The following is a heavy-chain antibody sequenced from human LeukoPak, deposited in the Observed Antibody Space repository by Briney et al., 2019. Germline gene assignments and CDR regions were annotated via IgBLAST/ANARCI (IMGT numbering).Heavy chain of an antibody. Sequence: GRSLRLSCAASGFTFSNYGVNWVRQAPGKGLEWVSYISSSSTIIYYADSVKGRFTISRDNAKSSLYLQMNSLRAEDTAVYYCARVGSPIAAAGTVYWGQGTLVTVSS. CDR1: GFTFSNYG. CDR3: ARVGSPIAAAGTVY. D-gene: IGHD6-13*01. J-gene: IGHJ4*02. V-gene: IGHV3-48*01. CDR2: ISSSSTII.